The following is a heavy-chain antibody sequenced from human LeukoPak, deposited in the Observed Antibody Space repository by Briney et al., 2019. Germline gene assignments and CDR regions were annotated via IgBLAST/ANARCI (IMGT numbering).Heavy chain of an antibody. CDR2: TCAYNGNT. CDR1: GYTFTIYG. Sequence: ASVTVSCKASGYTFTIYGFIWVRQPPGQGLEWMGWTCAYNGNTNYAQKLQGRVTMATDTSTSTAYMELRSLRSDDTAVYYCARGYCSSTSCYPGDWFDPWGQGTLVIVSS. D-gene: IGHD2-2*01. CDR3: ARGYCSSTSCYPGDWFDP. V-gene: IGHV1-18*04. J-gene: IGHJ5*02.